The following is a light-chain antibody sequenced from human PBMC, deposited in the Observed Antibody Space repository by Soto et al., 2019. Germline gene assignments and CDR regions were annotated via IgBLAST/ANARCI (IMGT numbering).Light chain of an antibody. CDR2: GAS. CDR1: QSVSSSY. CDR3: QRYGNSPPRT. V-gene: IGKV3-20*01. Sequence: IVLTQSPGTLSLSPGERATLSCRARQSVSSSYLGWYQQKPGQAPRLLIYGASSRATGIPDRFSGSGSGTDVTLTIARLEPEDFAVYYCQRYGNSPPRTFGQGTKVEIK. J-gene: IGKJ1*01.